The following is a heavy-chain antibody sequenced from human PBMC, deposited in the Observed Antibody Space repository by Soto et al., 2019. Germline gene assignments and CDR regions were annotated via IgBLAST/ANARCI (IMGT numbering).Heavy chain of an antibody. J-gene: IGHJ6*02. Sequence: ASVKVSCKASGYTFTSYAMHWVRQAPGQRLEWMGWINAGNGNTKYSQKFQGRVTITRDTSASTAYMELSSLRSEDTAVYYCARDGAYVDTAMETYYYYGMDVWGQGTTVTVSS. CDR2: INAGNGNT. V-gene: IGHV1-3*01. CDR3: ARDGAYVDTAMETYYYYGMDV. CDR1: GYTFTSYA. D-gene: IGHD5-18*01.